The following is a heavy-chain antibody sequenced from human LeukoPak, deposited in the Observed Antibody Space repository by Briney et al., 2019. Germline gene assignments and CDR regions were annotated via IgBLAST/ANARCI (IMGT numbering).Heavy chain of an antibody. Sequence: GGSLRLSCAASGFTVSSYGMTWVRQAPGKGLEWVSAFSATDGSAQYAESVKGRFTISRDNSKNSLYLQMNGLRDEDTAVYYCAKARIASAGTGAFDVWGQGTMVTVSS. J-gene: IGHJ3*01. D-gene: IGHD6-13*01. CDR2: FSATDGSA. CDR3: AKARIASAGTGAFDV. CDR1: GFTVSSYG. V-gene: IGHV3-23*01.